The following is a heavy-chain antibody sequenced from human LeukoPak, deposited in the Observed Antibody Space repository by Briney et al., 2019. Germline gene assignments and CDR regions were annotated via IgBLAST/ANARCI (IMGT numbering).Heavy chain of an antibody. V-gene: IGHV1-18*01. D-gene: IGHD6-6*01. J-gene: IGHJ3*02. Sequence: ASVKVSCKASGYTFTDYYVTWVRQAPGQGLEGMGWISTYNGDTNYAQKFQGRVTITTDESTSTAYMELSSLRSEDTAVYYCARPGRSSTGLDAFDIWGQGTMVTVSS. CDR3: ARPGRSSTGLDAFDI. CDR1: GYTFTDYY. CDR2: ISTYNGDT.